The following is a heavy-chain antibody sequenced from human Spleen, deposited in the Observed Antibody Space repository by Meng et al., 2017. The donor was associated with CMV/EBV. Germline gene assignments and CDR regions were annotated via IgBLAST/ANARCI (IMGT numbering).Heavy chain of an antibody. CDR1: GYTFTGYY. CDR3: AREGASYYDFWSGYWGPHPPNWFDP. Sequence: ASVKVSCKASGYTFTGYYMHWVRQAPGQGLEWMGWINPNSGATKYAQKFQGRVTMTRDTSISTAYMERSRLRSDDTAVYYCAREGASYYDFWSGYWGPHPPNWFDPWGQGTLVTVSS. J-gene: IGHJ5*02. D-gene: IGHD3-3*01. CDR2: INPNSGAT. V-gene: IGHV1-2*02.